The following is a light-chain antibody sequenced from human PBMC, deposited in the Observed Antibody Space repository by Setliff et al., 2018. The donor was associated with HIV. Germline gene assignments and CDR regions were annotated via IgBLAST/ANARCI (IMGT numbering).Light chain of an antibody. Sequence: DIVMTQSPDSLAVSLGERATINCKSSQSVFYRSSNKNYLAWYQQKPGQPPKLLIYWASSRESGVPDRFSGSGSGTDFTLTISSLQAEDVAVYYCQQYFSTPLTFGGGTKWIS. CDR2: WAS. CDR3: QQYFSTPLT. J-gene: IGKJ4*01. CDR1: QSVFYRSSNKNY. V-gene: IGKV4-1*01.